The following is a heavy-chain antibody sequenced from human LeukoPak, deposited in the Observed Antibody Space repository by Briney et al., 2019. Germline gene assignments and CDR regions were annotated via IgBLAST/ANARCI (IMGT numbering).Heavy chain of an antibody. D-gene: IGHD1-14*01. CDR3: ARDPYHRLGPPLDL. V-gene: IGHV1-18*01. J-gene: IGHJ5*02. CDR2: ISTSNGDT. CDR1: GYAFTISD. Sequence: ASVKVSFRASGYAFTISDINWLRQAPGQGLEWMGRISTSNGDTNYAAKLQGRVTMTTDTSTSTVYLELGSLTFDDTAVYFCARDPYHRLGPPLDLWGQGTLVTVSS.